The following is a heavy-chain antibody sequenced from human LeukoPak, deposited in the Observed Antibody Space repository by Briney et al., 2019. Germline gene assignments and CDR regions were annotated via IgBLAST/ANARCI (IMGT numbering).Heavy chain of an antibody. D-gene: IGHD6-6*01. V-gene: IGHV3-30*02. CDR2: IRYDGSNK. J-gene: IGHJ4*02. CDR1: GFTFSSYG. Sequence: PGGSLRLSCAASGFTFSSYGMHWVRQAPGKGLEWVALIRYDGSNKYSADSVKGRFTISRDNSKNTLYLQMNSLRAEDTAVYYCAKGLMYSSSSLNFDYWGQGTLVTVSS. CDR3: AKGLMYSSSSLNFDY.